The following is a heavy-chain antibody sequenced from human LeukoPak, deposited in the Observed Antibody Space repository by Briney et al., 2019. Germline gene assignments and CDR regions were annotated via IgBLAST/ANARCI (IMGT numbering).Heavy chain of an antibody. CDR2: INSGGTST. J-gene: IGHJ4*01. D-gene: IGHD4-17*01. Sequence: GVSLTLSFASAGFTVIGYWMHSFRQAAGKGLVWLSRINSGGTSTSYADAVKGRFTISRDNAKNTLSLKMNTLRAEDTAVYYCARGYGDYNYWGHGTLVTVSS. V-gene: IGHV3-74*01. CDR1: GFTVIGYW. CDR3: ARGYGDYNY.